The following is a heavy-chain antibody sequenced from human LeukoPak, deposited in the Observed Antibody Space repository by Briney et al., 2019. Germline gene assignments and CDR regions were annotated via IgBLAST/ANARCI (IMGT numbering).Heavy chain of an antibody. D-gene: IGHD2-15*01. Sequence: ASVKVSCKVSGYTLTELSMHWVRQAPGKRLEWMGGFDPEDGETIYAQKFQGRVTMTEDTSTDTAYMELSSLRSEDTAVYYCATVRVVMGAFDIWGQGTMVTVSS. CDR1: GYTLTELS. CDR2: FDPEDGET. V-gene: IGHV1-24*01. J-gene: IGHJ3*02. CDR3: ATVRVVMGAFDI.